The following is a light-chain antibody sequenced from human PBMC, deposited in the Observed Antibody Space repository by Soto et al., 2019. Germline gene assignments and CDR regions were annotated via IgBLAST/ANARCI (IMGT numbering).Light chain of an antibody. CDR1: QRIGSW. CDR3: LHYYTYPLT. J-gene: IGKJ1*01. Sequence: DIQMTQSPSTLSASAGDRVSITCRASQRIGSWLAWYQQKPGKVPKLLIYDASTLISGVPSRFSGTGSGTEFTLSIASLQPDDFATYYCLHYYTYPLTFGQGTKVDIK. CDR2: DAS. V-gene: IGKV1-5*01.